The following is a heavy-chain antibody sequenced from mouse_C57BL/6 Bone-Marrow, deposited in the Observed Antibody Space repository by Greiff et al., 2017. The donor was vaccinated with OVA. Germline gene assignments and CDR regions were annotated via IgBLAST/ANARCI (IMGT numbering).Heavy chain of an antibody. CDR2: IDPSDSET. D-gene: IGHD1-1*02. CDR1: GYTFTSYW. V-gene: IGHV1-52*01. CDR3: ARTLYGSYYFDY. J-gene: IGHJ2*01. Sequence: QVQLQQPGAELVRPGSSVKLSCKASGYTFTSYWMHWVKQRPIQGLEWIGNIDPSDSETHYNQKFKDKATLTVDKSSSTAYMQLSSLTSEDSAVYYCARTLYGSYYFDYWGQGTTLTVSS.